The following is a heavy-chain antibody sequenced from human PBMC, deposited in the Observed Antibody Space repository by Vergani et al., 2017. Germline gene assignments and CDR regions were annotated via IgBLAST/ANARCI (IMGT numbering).Heavy chain of an antibody. V-gene: IGHV3-43D*03. Sequence: EVQLLESGGDLVQPGGSLRLSCAASGFTFDDYAMHWVRQAPGKGLEWVSLISWDGGSTYYADSVKGRFTISRDNSKNSLYLQMNSLRAEDTALYYCAKGAAAAGTGWFDPWGQGTLVTVSS. J-gene: IGHJ5*02. CDR1: GFTFDDYA. D-gene: IGHD6-13*01. CDR3: AKGAAAAGTGWFDP. CDR2: ISWDGGST.